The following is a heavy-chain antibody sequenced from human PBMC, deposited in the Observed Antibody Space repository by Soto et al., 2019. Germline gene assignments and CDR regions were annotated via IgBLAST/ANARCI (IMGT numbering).Heavy chain of an antibody. CDR2: IWYDGSNK. Sequence: QVQLVESGGGVVQPGRSLRLSCAASGFTFSSYGMHWVRQAPGKGLEWVAVIWYDGSNKYYADSVKGRFTISRDNSKNTLYLKMNSVGAEDTAVYYCARGERFLEWLVDGMDVWGQGTTVTVSS. D-gene: IGHD3-3*01. V-gene: IGHV3-33*01. CDR3: ARGERFLEWLVDGMDV. CDR1: GFTFSSYG. J-gene: IGHJ6*02.